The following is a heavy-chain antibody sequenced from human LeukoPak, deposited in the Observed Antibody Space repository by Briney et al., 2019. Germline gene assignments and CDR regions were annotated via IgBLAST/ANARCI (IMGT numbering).Heavy chain of an antibody. CDR2: ISSSSSTI. V-gene: IGHV3-48*04. D-gene: IGHD1-26*01. J-gene: IGHJ4*02. CDR3: ARGYDPRVVGATEYYFDY. Sequence: GGSLRLSCAASGFTVSSNYMSWVRQGPGKGLEWVSYISSSSSTIYYADSVKGRFTISRDNAKNSLYLQMNSLRAEDTAVYYCARGYDPRVVGATEYYFDYWGQGTLVTVSS. CDR1: GFTVSSNY.